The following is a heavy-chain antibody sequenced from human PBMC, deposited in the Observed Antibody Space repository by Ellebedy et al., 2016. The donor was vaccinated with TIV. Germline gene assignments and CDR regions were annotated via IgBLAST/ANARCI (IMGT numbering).Heavy chain of an antibody. J-gene: IGHJ4*02. V-gene: IGHV1-2*02. CDR3: ARDLGRSSWYPRTKTEVDY. CDR1: GYTFTGYY. Sequence: ASVKVSCXASGYTFTGYYMHWVRQAPGQGLEWMGWINPNSGGTNYAQKFQGRVTMTRDTSISTAYMELSRLRSDDTAVYYCARDLGRSSWYPRTKTEVDYWGQGTLVTVSS. D-gene: IGHD6-13*01. CDR2: INPNSGGT.